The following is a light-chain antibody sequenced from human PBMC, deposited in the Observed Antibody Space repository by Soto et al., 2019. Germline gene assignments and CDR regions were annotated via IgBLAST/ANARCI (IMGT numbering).Light chain of an antibody. J-gene: IGLJ3*02. CDR2: EVS. CDR3: SSYTSSSTRV. CDR1: SSDVGGYNY. Sequence: QSALTQPASVSGFPGQSIAISCTGTSSDVGGYNYVSWYQPHPGKAPKLMIYEVSNRPSGVSNRFSGSKSGNTASLTISGLQAEDEADYYCSSYTSSSTRVFGGGTQLTVL. V-gene: IGLV2-14*01.